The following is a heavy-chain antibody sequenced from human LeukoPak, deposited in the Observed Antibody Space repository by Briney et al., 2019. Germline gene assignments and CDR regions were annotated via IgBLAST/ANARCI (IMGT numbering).Heavy chain of an antibody. D-gene: IGHD2/OR15-2a*01. CDR1: GFTFSSYG. V-gene: IGHV3-33*01. Sequence: GGSLRLSCAASGFTFSSYGMHWVRQAPGKGLEWVAAIWYDGSNKYYADSVKGRFTISRDNSKNTLYLQMNSLRVEDTAVYYCAVEYNSSPYAFDLWGQGTKVTVSS. CDR3: AVEYNSSPYAFDL. CDR2: IWYDGSNK. J-gene: IGHJ3*01.